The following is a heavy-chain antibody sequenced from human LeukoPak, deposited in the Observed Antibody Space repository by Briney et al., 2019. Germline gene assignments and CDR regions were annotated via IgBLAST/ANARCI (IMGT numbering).Heavy chain of an antibody. CDR2: IRSKAYGGTT. Sequence: PGGSLRLSCTASGFTFGDYAMSWVRQAPGKGLEWGGFIRSKAYGGTTEYAASVKGRFTISRDDSKSIAYLQMNSLKTEDTAVYYCTRTGSGSYHRYYFDYWGQGTLVTVSS. J-gene: IGHJ4*02. D-gene: IGHD1-26*01. V-gene: IGHV3-49*04. CDR3: TRTGSGSYHRYYFDY. CDR1: GFTFGDYA.